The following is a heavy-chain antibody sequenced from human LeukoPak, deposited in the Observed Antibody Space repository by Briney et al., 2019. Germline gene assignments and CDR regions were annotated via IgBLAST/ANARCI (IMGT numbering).Heavy chain of an antibody. J-gene: IGHJ4*02. D-gene: IGHD5-18*01. V-gene: IGHV5-51*01. Sequence: GESLKISCKGSGYSFTSYWIGWVRQMPGKGLEWMGIIYPGDSDTRYSPSFQGQVTISADKSITTGYLQWSSLKASDTAVYYCARHEYSYGLDYWGQGTLVTVSS. CDR2: IYPGDSDT. CDR1: GYSFTSYW. CDR3: ARHEYSYGLDY.